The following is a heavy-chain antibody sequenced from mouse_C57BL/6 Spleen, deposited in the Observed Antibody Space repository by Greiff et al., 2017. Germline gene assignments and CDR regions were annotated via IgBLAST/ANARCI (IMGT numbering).Heavy chain of an antibody. CDR2: LSDGGSYT. J-gene: IGHJ1*03. V-gene: IGHV5-4*01. D-gene: IGHD1-1*01. CDR1: GFTFSSYA. Sequence: EVKLMESGGGLVKPGGSLKLSCAASGFTFSSYAMSWVRQTPEKRLEWVATLSDGGSYTYYPDNVKGRFTISRDNAKNNLYLQMSHLKSEDTAMYYCARDNYGSRYGYFDVWGTGTTVTVSS. CDR3: ARDNYGSRYGYFDV.